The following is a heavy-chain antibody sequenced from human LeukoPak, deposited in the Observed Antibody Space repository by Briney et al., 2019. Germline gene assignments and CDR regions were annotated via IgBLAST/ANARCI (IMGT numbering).Heavy chain of an antibody. D-gene: IGHD2-2*01. CDR2: INSSGSAI. Sequence: KPGGSLRLSCAASGFTFSDYYMSWIRQAPGKGLEWVSYINSSGSAIYYADSVKGRFTISRDNAKNSLYLQMNSLRAADTAVYYCARENLVVVPAAYQSLFDYWGQGTRVTVSS. CDR3: ARENLVVVPAAYQSLFDY. V-gene: IGHV3-11*01. CDR1: GFTFSDYY. J-gene: IGHJ4*02.